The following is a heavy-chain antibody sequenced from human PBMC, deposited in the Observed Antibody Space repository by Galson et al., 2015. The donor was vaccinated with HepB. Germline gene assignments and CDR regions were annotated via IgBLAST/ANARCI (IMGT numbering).Heavy chain of an antibody. CDR3: AKGPPSSH. D-gene: IGHD6-6*01. CDR2: INPSGST. CDR1: GGSFSGYY. V-gene: IGHV4-34*01. Sequence: LTCAVYGGSFSGYYWSWIRQPPGKGLEWIGEINPSGSTNYNPSLKSRVTISGDTSKKQFSLNLNSVTAADTAVYYCAKGPPSSHWGQGTLVTVSS. J-gene: IGHJ4*02.